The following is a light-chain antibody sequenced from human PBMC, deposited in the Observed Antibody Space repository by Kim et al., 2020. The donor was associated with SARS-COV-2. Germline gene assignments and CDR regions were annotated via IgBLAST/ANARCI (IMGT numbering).Light chain of an antibody. CDR1: NNDVCGYKF. J-gene: IGLJ2*01. CDR2: DVK. CDR3: SSYAGRSVV. V-gene: IGLV2-11*03. Sequence: PGQSVTLSCTGTNNDVCGYKFVSWYQQHPGKVPKLIIYDVKTRASGVPDRFSASKSGNTASLTISGLQPDDEADYYCSSYAGRSVVFGGGTQLTVL.